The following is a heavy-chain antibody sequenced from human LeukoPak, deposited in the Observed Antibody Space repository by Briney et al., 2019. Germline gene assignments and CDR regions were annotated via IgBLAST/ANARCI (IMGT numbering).Heavy chain of an antibody. CDR3: ARRASNWFDP. D-gene: IGHD2-21*01. J-gene: IGHJ5*02. V-gene: IGHV4-39*01. Sequence: SETLSLTCTVSGGSISSSSYYWGWIRQPPGKGLEWIGSIYYSGSTYYNPSLKSRVTISVDTSKNQFSLKLSSVTAADTAVYYCARRASNWFDPWGQGTLVTVSS. CDR2: IYYSGST. CDR1: GGSISSSSYY.